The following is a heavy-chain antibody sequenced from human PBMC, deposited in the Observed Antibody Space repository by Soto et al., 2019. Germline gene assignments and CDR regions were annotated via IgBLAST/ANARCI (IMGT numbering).Heavy chain of an antibody. D-gene: IGHD3-22*01. CDR3: AKGSADSRHYYFDY. CDR1: GFTFIKYA. J-gene: IGHJ4*02. Sequence: PGGSLRLSCAASGFTFIKYAMSWVRQDPAKGLEWFSAITGDGSDTYYADSVKGRFTISRDNSNNMLYLQMNSLRAEDAAIYYCAKGSADSRHYYFDYWGQGTLVTLSS. CDR2: ITGDGSDT. V-gene: IGHV3-23*01.